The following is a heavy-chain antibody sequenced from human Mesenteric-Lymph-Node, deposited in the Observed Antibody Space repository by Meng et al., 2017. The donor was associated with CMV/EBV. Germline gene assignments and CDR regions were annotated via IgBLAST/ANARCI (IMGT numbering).Heavy chain of an antibody. CDR3: ARDVMAIFGVVISAWFDP. CDR1: GGTFSSYA. V-gene: IGHV1-69*05. D-gene: IGHD3-3*01. J-gene: IGHJ5*02. CDR2: IIPIFGTA. Sequence: SVKVSCKASGGTFSSYAISWVRQAPGQGLEWMGGIIPIFGTANYAQKFQGRVTITTDESTSTAYMELSSLRSEDTAVYYCARDVMAIFGVVISAWFDPWGQGTLVTVSS.